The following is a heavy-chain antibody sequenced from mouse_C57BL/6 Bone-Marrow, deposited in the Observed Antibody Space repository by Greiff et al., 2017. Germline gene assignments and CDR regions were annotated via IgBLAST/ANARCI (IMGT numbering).Heavy chain of an antibody. D-gene: IGHD1-1*01. CDR2: INPNNGGT. CDR1: GYTFTDYN. V-gene: IGHV1-18*01. Sequence: EVQLQQSGPELVKPGASVKIPCKASGYTFTDYNMDWVKQSHGKSLEWIGDINPNNGGTIYNQKFKGKATLTGEQSSSTAYMELRSLTSEDAAVYYCTRSATVVDSWYFDVWGTGTTVTVSS. CDR3: TRSATVVDSWYFDV. J-gene: IGHJ1*03.